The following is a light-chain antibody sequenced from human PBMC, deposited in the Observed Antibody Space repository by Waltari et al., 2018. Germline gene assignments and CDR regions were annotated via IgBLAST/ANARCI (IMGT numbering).Light chain of an antibody. Sequence: QSALTQPASVSGSPGQSITISCTGTSSDVGAYNFVSWYQQHPAKAPKIMIYDVSKRPSGVSRRVAAAKSGNTASLTISGLQAEDEANYCCRSYTTSISWVCGGGTRVTVL. J-gene: IGLJ3*02. CDR3: RSYTTSISWV. V-gene: IGLV2-14*01. CDR2: DVS. CDR1: SSDVGAYNF.